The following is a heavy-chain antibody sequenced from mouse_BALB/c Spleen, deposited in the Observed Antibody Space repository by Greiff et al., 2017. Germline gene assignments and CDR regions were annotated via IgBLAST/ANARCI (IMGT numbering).Heavy chain of an antibody. CDR3: ARYGYGYFDY. J-gene: IGHJ2*01. CDR1: GFTFSSFG. CDR2: ISSGSSTI. D-gene: IGHD2-2*01. V-gene: IGHV5-17*02. Sequence: VKVVESGGGLVQPGGSRKLSCAASGFTFSSFGMHWVRQAPEKGLEWVAYISSGSSTIYYADTVKGRFTISRDNPKNTLFLQMTSLRSEDTAMYYCARYGYGYFDYWGQGTTLTVSS.